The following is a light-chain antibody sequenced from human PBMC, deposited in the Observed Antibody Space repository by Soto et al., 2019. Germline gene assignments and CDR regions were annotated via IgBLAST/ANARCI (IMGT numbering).Light chain of an antibody. CDR1: SSNIGAGYD. Sequence: QLVLTQPPSVSGAPGQRVTISCTGSSSNIGAGYDVHWYQQLPGTAPKLLIYGNSNRPSGVPDRFSGSKSGTSASLAITGLQAEDEADYYCQSYASSLFVVFGGGTQLTVL. CDR3: QSYASSLFVV. V-gene: IGLV1-40*01. J-gene: IGLJ2*01. CDR2: GNS.